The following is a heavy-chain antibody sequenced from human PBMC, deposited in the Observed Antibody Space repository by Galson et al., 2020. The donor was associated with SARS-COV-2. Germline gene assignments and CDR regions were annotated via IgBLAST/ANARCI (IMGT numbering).Heavy chain of an antibody. CDR1: GGSISSSSYY. D-gene: IGHD6-13*01. CDR3: ARYSSSWGASYFDY. Sequence: SETLSLTCTVSGGSISSSSYYWGWIHQPPGKGLEWIGSIYYSGSTYYNPSLKSRVTISVDTSKNQFSLKLSSVTAADTAVYYCARYSSSWGASYFDYWGQGTLVTVSS. J-gene: IGHJ4*02. V-gene: IGHV4-39*01. CDR2: IYYSGST.